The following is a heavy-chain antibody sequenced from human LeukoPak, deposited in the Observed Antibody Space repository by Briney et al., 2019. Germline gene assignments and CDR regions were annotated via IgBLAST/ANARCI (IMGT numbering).Heavy chain of an antibody. Sequence: PGGSLRLSCAASGFTFSSYSMNWVRQAPGKGLEWVSYISSSSSTKYYADSVKGRFTISRDNAKNSLYLQMNSLRAEDTAVYYCARVTPPEVGYDFWSGSHYYFDYWGQGTLVTVSS. CDR1: GFTFSSYS. V-gene: IGHV3-48*01. J-gene: IGHJ4*02. D-gene: IGHD3-3*01. CDR3: ARVTPPEVGYDFWSGSHYYFDY. CDR2: ISSSSSTK.